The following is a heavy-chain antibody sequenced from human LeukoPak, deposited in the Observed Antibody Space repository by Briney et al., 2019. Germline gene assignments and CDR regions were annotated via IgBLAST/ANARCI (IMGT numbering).Heavy chain of an antibody. J-gene: IGHJ4*02. D-gene: IGHD3-10*01. V-gene: IGHV3-7*01. CDR1: GSTFGANW. CDR3: ARVRGTDGAWDYFDY. Sequence: GGSLRPSCPASGSTFGANWMTWLRQVPGKGLEWVANIKPDGSYEYYVDSVKGRFTISRDNGKKSLYIQMNSLRAEDTAVYYCARVRGTDGAWDYFDYWGQGSLVTVAS. CDR2: IKPDGSYE.